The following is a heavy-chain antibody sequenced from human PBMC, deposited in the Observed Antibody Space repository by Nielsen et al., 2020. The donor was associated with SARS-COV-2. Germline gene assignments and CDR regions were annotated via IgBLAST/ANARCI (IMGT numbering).Heavy chain of an antibody. D-gene: IGHD1-26*01. CDR1: GFIVSGNY. CDR3: AREGVGATRYFDY. V-gene: IGHV3-53*01. Sequence: GESLKISCAASGFIVSGNYMSWVRQAPGKGLEWVAVMYSDGSTNYAESVKGRITIYRDNSKNSMYLQMNSLRAEDTAVYYCAREGVGATRYFDYWGQGTLVTVSS. CDR2: MYSDGST. J-gene: IGHJ4*02.